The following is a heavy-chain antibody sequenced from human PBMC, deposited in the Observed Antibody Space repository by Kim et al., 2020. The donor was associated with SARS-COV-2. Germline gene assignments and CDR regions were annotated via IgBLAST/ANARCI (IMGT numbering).Heavy chain of an antibody. CDR2: IKSDGSDT. V-gene: IGHV3-74*01. J-gene: IGHJ5*02. CDR1: AFTFRSYW. CDR3: ARGGFQQGFDP. D-gene: IGHD3-22*01. Sequence: GGSLRLSCEASAFTFRSYWMNWVRQAPGKGLVWVSRIKSDGSDTHYADSVKGRFTISRDNAKNTVHLQLNSLRVEDTAVYYCARGGFQQGFDPWGQGNLVSVSS.